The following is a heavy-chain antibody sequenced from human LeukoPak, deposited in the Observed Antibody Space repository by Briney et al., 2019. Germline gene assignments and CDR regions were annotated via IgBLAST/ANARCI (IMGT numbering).Heavy chain of an antibody. Sequence: ASVKVSCKTSGYTFTSYGITWVRQAPGQGLEWMGWISAYNGNTNYALKLQGRVTMTTDTPTSTAYMELRSLRSDDTAVYYCARVPRSPVAGKSGYFDYWGQGTLVTVSS. CDR3: ARVPRSPVAGKSGYFDY. D-gene: IGHD6-19*01. CDR1: GYTFTSYG. CDR2: ISAYNGNT. V-gene: IGHV1-18*01. J-gene: IGHJ4*02.